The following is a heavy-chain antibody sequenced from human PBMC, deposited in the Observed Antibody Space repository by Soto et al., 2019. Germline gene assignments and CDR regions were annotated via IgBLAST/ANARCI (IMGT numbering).Heavy chain of an antibody. J-gene: IGHJ3*02. Sequence: ASVKVSCKASGYTFTSYDINWVRQATGQGLEWMGWMNPNSGNTGYAQKFQGRVTMTRNTSISTAYMELSSLRSEDTAVYYCARGRGYCSSTSCRHAFDIWGRGTMVTVSS. V-gene: IGHV1-8*01. D-gene: IGHD2-2*01. CDR2: MNPNSGNT. CDR3: ARGRGYCSSTSCRHAFDI. CDR1: GYTFTSYD.